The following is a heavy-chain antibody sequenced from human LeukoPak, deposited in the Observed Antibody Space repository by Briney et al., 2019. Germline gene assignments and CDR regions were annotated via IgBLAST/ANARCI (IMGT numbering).Heavy chain of an antibody. CDR1: GASISGYY. CDR2: IYYSGSS. CDR3: ARGGSSSWYYFDY. Sequence: SETLSLTCTVSGASISGYYWSWIRQSPGKGLEWIGYIYYSGSSDYNPSLKRRVTTSLDRSRNQFSLRLSSVTAADTAIYYCARGGSSSWYYFDYWGQGTLVIVSS. J-gene: IGHJ4*02. V-gene: IGHV4-59*01. D-gene: IGHD6-13*01.